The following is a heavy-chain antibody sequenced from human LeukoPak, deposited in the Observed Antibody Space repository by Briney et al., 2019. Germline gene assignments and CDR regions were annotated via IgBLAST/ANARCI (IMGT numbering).Heavy chain of an antibody. J-gene: IGHJ4*02. D-gene: IGHD3-22*01. CDR3: ARQFYYDRSGFFEGAY. Sequence: GESLKVSCKGSGYKFTNYWIGWVRQKPGKGLEWMGSVYPGDSDARYSPSFQGQVTVSADRSISTAYLQWSSLKASDTAMYYCARQFYYDRSGFFEGAYWGQGSLVTVSS. CDR2: VYPGDSDA. V-gene: IGHV5-51*01. CDR1: GYKFTNYW.